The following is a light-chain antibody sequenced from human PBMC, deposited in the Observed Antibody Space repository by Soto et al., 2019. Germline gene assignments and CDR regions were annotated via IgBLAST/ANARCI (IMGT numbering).Light chain of an antibody. CDR2: HAS. CDR3: QQYHQYSWT. J-gene: IGKJ1*01. V-gene: IGKV1-5*01. CDR1: QNIGRW. Sequence: DIPMTQSPSTLSASIGDRVTISCRASQNIGRWLAWYQQKPGTAPNLLIYHASNLRGGVPARFSGGGSGTEFTLTISRLEAEDIAAYSCQQYHQYSWTFGQGTKVEIK.